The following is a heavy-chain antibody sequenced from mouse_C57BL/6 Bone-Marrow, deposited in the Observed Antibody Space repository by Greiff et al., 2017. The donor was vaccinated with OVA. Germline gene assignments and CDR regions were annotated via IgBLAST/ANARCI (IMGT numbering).Heavy chain of an antibody. J-gene: IGHJ4*01. V-gene: IGHV1-76*01. D-gene: IGHD1-1*01. CDR2: IYPGSGNT. Sequence: VKLQESGAELVRPGASVKLSCKASGYTFTDYYINWVKQRPGQGLEWIARIYPGSGNTYYNEKFKGKATLTAEKSSSTAYMQLSSLTSEDSAVYFCARRLRYYYAMDYWGQGTSVTVSS. CDR3: ARRLRYYYAMDY. CDR1: GYTFTDYY.